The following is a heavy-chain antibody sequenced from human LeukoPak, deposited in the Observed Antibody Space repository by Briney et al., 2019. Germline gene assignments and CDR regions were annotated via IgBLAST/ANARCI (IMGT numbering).Heavy chain of an antibody. D-gene: IGHD6-19*01. CDR3: ARAIAVAGPYYFDY. V-gene: IGHV3-21*01. J-gene: IGHJ4*02. CDR2: IGSVTTYI. CDR1: GFTFSDYT. Sequence: VGSLRLSCAASGFTFSDYTMNWVRQAPGKGLEWVPSIGSVTTYIYYADSVKGRFTISSDNAKNSLSLQMNSLRAEDTAVYYCARAIAVAGPYYFDYWGQGTLVTVSS.